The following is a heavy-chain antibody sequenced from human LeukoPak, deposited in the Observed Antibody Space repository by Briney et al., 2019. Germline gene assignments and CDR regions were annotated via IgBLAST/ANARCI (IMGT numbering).Heavy chain of an antibody. CDR3: ARDQLRDYVWGSYRYTRYFDY. J-gene: IGHJ4*02. D-gene: IGHD3-16*02. Sequence: SETLSLTCTVSGGSISSSSYYWGWIRQPPGKGLEWIGSIYYSGSTYYNPSLKSRVTISVDTSKNQFSLKLSSVTAADTAVYYCARDQLRDYVWGSYRYTRYFDYWGRGTLVTVSS. CDR2: IYYSGST. V-gene: IGHV4-39*07. CDR1: GGSISSSSYY.